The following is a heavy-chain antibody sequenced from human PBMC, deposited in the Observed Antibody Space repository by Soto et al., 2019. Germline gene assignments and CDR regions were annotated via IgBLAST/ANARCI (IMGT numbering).Heavy chain of an antibody. D-gene: IGHD3-9*01. J-gene: IGHJ5*02. CDR1: GGSVSSGSYY. CDR2: IYYSGST. Sequence: LSLTCTVSGGSVSSGSYYWNWIRQPPGKGLEWIGYIYYSGSTNYNPSLRSRVTISVDTSKNQFSLKLSSVTAADTAVYYCASYDILAAYYHCGQRTLVTVSS. V-gene: IGHV4-61*01. CDR3: ASYDILAAYYH.